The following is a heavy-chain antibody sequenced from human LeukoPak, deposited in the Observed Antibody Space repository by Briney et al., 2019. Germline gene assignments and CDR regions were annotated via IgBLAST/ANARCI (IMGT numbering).Heavy chain of an antibody. CDR1: GGSISSNNW. D-gene: IGHD1-26*01. Sequence: SETLSLTCAVSGGSISSNNWWSWIRQPPGKGLEWIGEINHSGSTNYNPSLKSRVTISVDTSKNQFSLKLSSVTAADTAVYYCARGHSGSYYRSKQNYYFDYWGQGTLVTVSS. CDR2: INHSGST. V-gene: IGHV4-4*02. CDR3: ARGHSGSYYRSKQNYYFDY. J-gene: IGHJ4*02.